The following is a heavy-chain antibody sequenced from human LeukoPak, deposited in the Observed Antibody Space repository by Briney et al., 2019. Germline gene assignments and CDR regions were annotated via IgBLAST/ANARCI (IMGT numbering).Heavy chain of an antibody. J-gene: IGHJ6*03. CDR1: GGTFSSYA. Sequence: SVKVSCKASGGTFSSYAINWVRQAPGQGLEWMGGIIPIFDTANFAQKLQGRVTITTDESTNTAYMELSSLKSEDTALYYCARGSRRDGDYSYYMDVWGKGTTVTVSS. V-gene: IGHV1-69*05. D-gene: IGHD5-24*01. CDR3: ARGSRRDGDYSYYMDV. CDR2: IIPIFDTA.